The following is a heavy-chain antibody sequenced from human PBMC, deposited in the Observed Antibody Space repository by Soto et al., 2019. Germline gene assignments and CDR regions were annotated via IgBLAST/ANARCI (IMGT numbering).Heavy chain of an antibody. J-gene: IGHJ4*02. CDR1: GFTFSSYG. V-gene: IGHV3-30*18. CDR3: AKDPGHCSGGSCYSEGGYFDY. Sequence: GGSLRLSCAASGFTFSSYGMHWVRQAPGKGLEWVAVISYDGSNKYYADSVKGRFTISRDNSKNTLYLQMNSLRAEDTAVYYCAKDPGHCSGGSCYSEGGYFDYWGQGTLVTVSS. D-gene: IGHD2-15*01. CDR2: ISYDGSNK.